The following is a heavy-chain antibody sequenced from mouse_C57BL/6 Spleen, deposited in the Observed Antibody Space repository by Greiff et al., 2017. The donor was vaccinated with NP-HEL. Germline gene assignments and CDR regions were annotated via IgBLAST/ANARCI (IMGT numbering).Heavy chain of an antibody. V-gene: IGHV1-15*01. CDR1: GYTFTDYE. CDR2: IDPETGGT. D-gene: IGHD1-1*01. J-gene: IGHJ3*01. Sequence: VQLQQSGAELVRPGASVTLSCKASGYTFTDYEMHWVKQTPVHGLEWIGAIDPETGGTAYNQKFKGKAILTADKSSSTAYMELRSLTSEDSAVYYCTRGGYYYGSSPFAYWAKGLWSLSLQ. CDR3: TRGGYYYGSSPFAY.